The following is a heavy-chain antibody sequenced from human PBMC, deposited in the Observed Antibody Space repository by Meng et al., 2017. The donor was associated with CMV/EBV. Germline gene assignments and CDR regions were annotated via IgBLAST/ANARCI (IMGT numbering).Heavy chain of an antibody. CDR3: ARDSRIAAAGTFDY. Sequence: GESLKISCAASGFTFSDYYMNWVRQAPGKGLEWVSYISSSSSTIYYADSVKGRFTISRDNAKNSLYLQMNSLRAEDTAVYYCARDSRIAAAGTFDYWGQGTLVTVSS. D-gene: IGHD6-13*01. V-gene: IGHV3-11*04. CDR2: ISSSSSTI. J-gene: IGHJ4*02. CDR1: GFTFSDYY.